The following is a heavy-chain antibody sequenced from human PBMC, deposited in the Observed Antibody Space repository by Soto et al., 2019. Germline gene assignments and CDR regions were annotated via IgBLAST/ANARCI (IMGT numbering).Heavy chain of an antibody. J-gene: IGHJ4*02. V-gene: IGHV3-23*01. CDR1: GFTFSSYA. Sequence: EVQLLESGGGLVQPGGSLRLSCAASGFTFSSYAMSWDRQAPGKGLEWVSSISASGGNTYFADSVKGRFTISRDNSKNTLYLQMNSLRAEDTALYYCAKSYSGYDLGYWGQGTLVTVSS. D-gene: IGHD5-12*01. CDR2: ISASGGNT. CDR3: AKSYSGYDLGY.